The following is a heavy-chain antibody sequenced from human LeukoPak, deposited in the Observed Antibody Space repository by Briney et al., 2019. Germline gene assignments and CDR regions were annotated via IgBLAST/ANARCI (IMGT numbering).Heavy chain of an antibody. J-gene: IGHJ5*02. D-gene: IGHD2-15*01. V-gene: IGHV4-39*07. CDR3: ARVYPTGYCSGGSCNAEFDP. CDR2: IYYSGST. CDR1: GGSISSSSYY. Sequence: SETLSLTCTVSGGSISSSSYYWGWIRQPPGKGLEWIGSIYYSGSTYYNPSLKSRVTISVDTSKNQFSLKLSSVTAADTAVYYCARVYPTGYCSGGSCNAEFDPWGQGTLVTVSS.